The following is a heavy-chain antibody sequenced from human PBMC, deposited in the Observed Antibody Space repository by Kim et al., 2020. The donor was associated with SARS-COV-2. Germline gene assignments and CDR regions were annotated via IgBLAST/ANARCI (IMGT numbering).Heavy chain of an antibody. CDR2: VNPVSGKT. CDR3: ARGRVGAAY. J-gene: IGHJ4*01. V-gene: IGHV1-8*01. CDR1: GYSFGNFD. Sequence: ASVKVSCQASGYSFGNFDVSWVRQASGQGLELLGWVNPVSGKTGFPEKFQGRVTMTTNISISTAYMELSGLTSEDTAVYFCARGRVGAAYWGQGTLVTVSS. D-gene: IGHD2-15*01.